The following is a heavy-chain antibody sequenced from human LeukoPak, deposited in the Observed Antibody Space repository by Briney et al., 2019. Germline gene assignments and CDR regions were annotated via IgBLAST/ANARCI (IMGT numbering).Heavy chain of an antibody. V-gene: IGHV3-30*14. Sequence: PGGSLRLSCAASGFTFSYYAMYWVRQAPGKGLEWVAVISYDGSNKYYADSVKGRFTISRDNSKNTLNLQMNSLRAEDTAVYYCARQWLVSGGFDLWGRGTLVTVSS. CDR3: ARQWLVSGGFDL. J-gene: IGHJ2*01. CDR2: ISYDGSNK. D-gene: IGHD6-19*01. CDR1: GFTFSYYA.